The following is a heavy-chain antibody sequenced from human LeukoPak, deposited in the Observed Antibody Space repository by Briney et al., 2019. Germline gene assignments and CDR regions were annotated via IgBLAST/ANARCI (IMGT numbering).Heavy chain of an antibody. CDR3: ARGRSGYYLDS. J-gene: IGHJ4*02. D-gene: IGHD3-22*01. CDR2: IYPDSGGT. CDR1: GYTFTDYY. Sequence: ASXKVSCKASGYTFTDYYMHWVRQAPGHGLEWMGWIYPDSGGTNYAXKFQGRVTMTRDTSISTAYMGLSRLTSDDTAVYYCARGRSGYYLDSWGQGTLVTVSS. V-gene: IGHV1-2*02.